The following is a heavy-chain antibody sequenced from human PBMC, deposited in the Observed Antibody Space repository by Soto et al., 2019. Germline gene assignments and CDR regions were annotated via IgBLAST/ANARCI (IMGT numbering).Heavy chain of an antibody. D-gene: IGHD3-10*01. Sequence: PLEILSLTCTVSGGSIISYYWSWIRQPPGKGLEWIGYIYYSGSTNYNPSLKSRVTISVDTSKNQFSLKLSSVTAADTAVYYCARYGSGSSVWFDPWGQGTLVTVSS. J-gene: IGHJ5*02. CDR2: IYYSGST. CDR3: ARYGSGSSVWFDP. CDR1: GGSIISYY. V-gene: IGHV4-59*01.